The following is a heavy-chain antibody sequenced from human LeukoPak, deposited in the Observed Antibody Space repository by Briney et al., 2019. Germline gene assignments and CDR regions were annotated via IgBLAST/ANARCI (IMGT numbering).Heavy chain of an antibody. D-gene: IGHD1-26*01. V-gene: IGHV3-74*01. Sequence: GGSLRLSCAASGFTFSSYWMHWVRQAPGKGLVWVSRINSDGSSTSYADFVKGRFTISRDNAKNTLYLQMNSLRAEDTAVYYCARDGQVGATGNWGQGTLVTVSS. CDR2: INSDGSST. CDR3: ARDGQVGATGN. CDR1: GFTFSSYW. J-gene: IGHJ4*02.